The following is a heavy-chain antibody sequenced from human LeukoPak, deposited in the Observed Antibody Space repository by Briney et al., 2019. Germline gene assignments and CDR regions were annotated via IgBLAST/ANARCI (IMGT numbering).Heavy chain of an antibody. CDR2: IYYSGST. V-gene: IGHV4-59*01. J-gene: IGHJ4*02. CDR1: GGSISSYY. Sequence: KPSETLSLTCTVSGGSISSYYWSWIRQPPGKGLEWIGYIYYSGSTNYNPSLKSRVTISVDTSKNQFSLKLSSVTAADTAVYYCARVSNYYDSSGYFYYFDYWGQGTLVTVSS. CDR3: ARVSNYYDSSGYFYYFDY. D-gene: IGHD3-22*01.